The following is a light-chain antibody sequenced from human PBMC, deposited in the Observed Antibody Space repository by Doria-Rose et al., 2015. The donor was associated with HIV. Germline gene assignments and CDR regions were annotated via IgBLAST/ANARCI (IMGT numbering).Light chain of an antibody. CDR1: QSFSSTY. V-gene: IGKV3-20*01. Sequence: TQSPGTLSLSPGERATLSCRASQSFSSTYLAWYQQKPGQAPSLLIYDGSTRATGIPDRFSASGSGTDFTLTITRLEPEDFALYYCHQYGTSRTFGQGTKVEI. J-gene: IGKJ1*01. CDR3: HQYGTSRT. CDR2: DGS.